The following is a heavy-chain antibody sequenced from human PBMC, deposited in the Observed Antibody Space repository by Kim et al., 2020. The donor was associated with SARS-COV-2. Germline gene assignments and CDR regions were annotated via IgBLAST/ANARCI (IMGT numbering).Heavy chain of an antibody. V-gene: IGHV1-18*01. D-gene: IGHD1-26*01. CDR1: GYTFTSST. CDR2: ISAYNDNT. CDR3: AKSRGGYFIYGIDV. Sequence: ASVKVSCKASGYTFTSSTIVWVRQAPGQGLEWVGWISAYNDNTKSTQKFQDRVTLTTETSTSTAYMELRSLRSDDTAVYYCAKSRGGYFIYGIDVWGHGTAVTVTS. J-gene: IGHJ6*01.